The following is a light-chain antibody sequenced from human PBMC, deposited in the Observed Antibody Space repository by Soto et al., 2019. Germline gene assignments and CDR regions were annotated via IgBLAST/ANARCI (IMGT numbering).Light chain of an antibody. V-gene: IGKV3D-20*01. CDR2: DAS. CDR3: HHYGGSPIT. Sequence: EIVLTQSPATLSLSPGDRATLSCGASQSVSNNYLAWYQQKPGLAPRLLIYDASYRANGIPDRFSGSGSGTDFTLTISSLEPEDFAVYYCHHYGGSPITFGQGTRLENK. J-gene: IGKJ5*01. CDR1: QSVSNNY.